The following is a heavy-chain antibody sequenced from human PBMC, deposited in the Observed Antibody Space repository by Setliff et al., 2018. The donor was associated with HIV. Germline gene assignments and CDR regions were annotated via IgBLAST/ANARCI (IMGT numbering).Heavy chain of an antibody. CDR2: IYTGDSGT. CDR1: GNSFDNHW. J-gene: IGHJ3*02. Sequence: PGESLKISCRAFGNSFDNHWIAWVRQMPGKGPEWMGFIYTGDSGTKYSPAFQGRVTISADKSIKTTYLQWTSLRPSDTAMYYCARHQVAMSMLVVQDPGPFDNWGQGTRVTVS. D-gene: IGHD3-10*02. V-gene: IGHV5-51*01. CDR3: ARHQVAMSMLVVQDPGPFDN.